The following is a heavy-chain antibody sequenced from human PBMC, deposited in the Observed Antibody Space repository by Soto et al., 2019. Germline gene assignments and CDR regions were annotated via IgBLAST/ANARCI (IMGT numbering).Heavy chain of an antibody. D-gene: IGHD3-10*01. J-gene: IGHJ4*02. CDR2: ISSSSSYI. CDR1: GFTFSSYS. Sequence: GGSLRLSCAASGFTFSSYSMNWVRQAPGKGLEWVSSISSSSSYIYYADSVKGRFTISRDNAKNPLYLQMNSLRAEDTAVYYCASRIGGGGSGSYPGYYFDYWGQGTLVTVSS. V-gene: IGHV3-21*01. CDR3: ASRIGGGGSGSYPGYYFDY.